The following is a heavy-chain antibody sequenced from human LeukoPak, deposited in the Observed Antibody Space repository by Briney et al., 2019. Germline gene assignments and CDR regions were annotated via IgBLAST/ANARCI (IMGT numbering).Heavy chain of an antibody. CDR3: ARNPLAADTSYFDY. Sequence: SETLSLTCAVSGYSISSGYYWGWIRQPPGKGLEWIGSIYHSGSTYYNPSLKSRVTVSVDTSKNQFSLKLGSVTAADTAVYYCARNPLAADTSYFDYWGQGTLVTVSS. V-gene: IGHV4-38-2*01. D-gene: IGHD6-25*01. CDR2: IYHSGST. J-gene: IGHJ4*02. CDR1: GYSISSGYY.